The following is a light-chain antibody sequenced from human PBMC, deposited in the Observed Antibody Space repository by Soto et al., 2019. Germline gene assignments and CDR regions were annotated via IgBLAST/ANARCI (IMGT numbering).Light chain of an antibody. Sequence: QSVLTQPASVSGSHGQSITISCTGTSSDVGGYNYVSWYQQHPGKAPKLMISDVSNRPSGVSNRFSGSKSGNTASLTISGLQAEDEADYYCCSYAGSITFYVFGTGTKVTVL. V-gene: IGLV2-14*01. CDR3: CSYAGSITFYV. J-gene: IGLJ1*01. CDR2: DVS. CDR1: SSDVGGYNY.